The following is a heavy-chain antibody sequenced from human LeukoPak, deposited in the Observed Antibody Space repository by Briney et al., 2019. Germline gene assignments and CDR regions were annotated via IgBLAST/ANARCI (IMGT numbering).Heavy chain of an antibody. Sequence: GGSLRLSCAASGFTFSSYAMHWVRQAPGKGLEWVAVISYDGSNKYYADSVKGRFTISRDNSKNTLYLQMNSLRAEDTAVYYCARPIAAAALDYWGQGALVTVSS. CDR1: GFTFSSYA. J-gene: IGHJ4*02. D-gene: IGHD6-13*01. CDR2: ISYDGSNK. CDR3: ARPIAAAALDY. V-gene: IGHV3-30-3*01.